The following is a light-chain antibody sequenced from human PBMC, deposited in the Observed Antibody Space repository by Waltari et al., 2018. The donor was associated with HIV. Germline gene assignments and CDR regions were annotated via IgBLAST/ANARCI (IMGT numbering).Light chain of an antibody. V-gene: IGLV2-8*01. CDR1: SSDVGAYTY. CDR2: EVS. CDR3: SSYAGSNIWV. J-gene: IGLJ3*02. Sequence: QSALTQPPSASGSPGQSVTISCTGTSSDVGAYTYVCWHQQSPGKAPKLKIYEVSKRPAGVPDRFSGSKSGNTASLTVSGLQAEDEADYYCSSYAGSNIWVFGGGTKLTVL.